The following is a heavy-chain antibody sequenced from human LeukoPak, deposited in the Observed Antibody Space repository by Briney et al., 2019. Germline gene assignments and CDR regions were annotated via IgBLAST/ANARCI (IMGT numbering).Heavy chain of an antibody. V-gene: IGHV4-59*01. CDR1: GGTISSYY. CDR2: IYYSGST. D-gene: IGHD2-21*02. Sequence: LETLSLTCTVSGGTISSYYWSWIRQPPGKGLEWIGYIYYSGSTNYNPSLKSRVTISVGTSKNQFSLKLSSVTAADTAVYYCARYAYCGGDCYSRGFDYWGQGTLVTVSS. CDR3: ARYAYCGGDCYSRGFDY. J-gene: IGHJ4*02.